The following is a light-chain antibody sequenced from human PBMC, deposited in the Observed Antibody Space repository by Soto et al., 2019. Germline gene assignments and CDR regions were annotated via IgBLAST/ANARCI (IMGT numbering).Light chain of an antibody. V-gene: IGLV1-44*01. CDR1: SSNIGSNT. J-gene: IGLJ3*02. CDR2: SNN. Sequence: QSVLTQPPSASGTPGPRVTISCSGSSSNIGSNTVNWYQQVPGTAPKLLIYSNNQRPSGVPDRFSGSKSGASASLAISGLLSEDEADYYCAAWDDSLNGLLVFGGGTKVTVL. CDR3: AAWDDSLNGLLV.